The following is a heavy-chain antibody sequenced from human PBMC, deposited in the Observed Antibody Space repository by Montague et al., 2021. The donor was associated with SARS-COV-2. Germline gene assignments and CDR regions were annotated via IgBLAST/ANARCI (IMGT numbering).Heavy chain of an antibody. CDR1: GDSITSKTHY. J-gene: IGHJ6*03. CDR2: LLISGAT. V-gene: IGHV4-61*02. D-gene: IGHD3-3*01. Sequence: TLSLTCTVSGDSITSKTHYWDWVRQPAGKGLEWIGRLLISGATNFNPSLKSRLTISRDTSKNEFYLKLSSVTAADTAVYYCARDSPHFDFWRGHYGDKYYMDIWGKGTTVTVS. CDR3: ARDSPHFDFWRGHYGDKYYMDI.